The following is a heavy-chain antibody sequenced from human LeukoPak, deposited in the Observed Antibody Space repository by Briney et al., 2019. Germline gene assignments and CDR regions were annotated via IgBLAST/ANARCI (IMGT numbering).Heavy chain of an antibody. J-gene: IGHJ3*02. CDR3: ATANSGPDI. V-gene: IGHV3-74*01. Sequence: QTGRSLRLSCAASGFTFSSYWMHWVRQAPGKGLVWVTRISADGSYTLYADSVKGRFTISRDNAKNTLYLQMNSLRAEDTAVYYCATANSGPDIWGQGTTVTVSS. CDR2: ISADGSYT. CDR1: GFTFSSYW. D-gene: IGHD1-1*01.